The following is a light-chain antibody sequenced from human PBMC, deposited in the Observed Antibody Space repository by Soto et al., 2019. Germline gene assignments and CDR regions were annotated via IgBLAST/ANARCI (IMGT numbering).Light chain of an antibody. J-gene: IGKJ1*01. Sequence: IVMSQSPVTLSVYPGERATLSCSASQTVGNNLAWYQQKPGQAPRLLISGASTRATDFPARFSGSGSGTEFTLTISSLQPGDVAVYYCQQYLNWPRTFGQGTKVDIK. CDR1: QTVGNN. CDR3: QQYLNWPRT. CDR2: GAS. V-gene: IGKV3-15*01.